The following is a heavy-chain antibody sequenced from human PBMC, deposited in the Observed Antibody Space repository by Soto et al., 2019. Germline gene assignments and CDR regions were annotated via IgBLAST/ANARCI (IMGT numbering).Heavy chain of an antibody. CDR1: GFTFSSYA. V-gene: IGHV3-23*01. J-gene: IGHJ6*02. CDR2: ISGSGGST. Sequence: GGSLRLSCAASGFTFSSYAMSWVRQAPGKGLEWVSAISGSGGSTYYADSVKGRFTISRDNSKNTLYLQMNSLRAEDTAVYYCAKGAEVEDGYKYYYYYGMDVWGQGTTVTVSS. CDR3: AKGAEVEDGYKYYYYYGMDV. D-gene: IGHD5-12*01.